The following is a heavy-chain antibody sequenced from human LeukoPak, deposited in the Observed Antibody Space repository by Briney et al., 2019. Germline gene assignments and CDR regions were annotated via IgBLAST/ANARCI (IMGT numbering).Heavy chain of an antibody. CDR2: LYYSGSN. Sequence: SETLSLTCTVSGASINTYYWSWIRQPPGKGLQWIAYLYYSGSNNFNPPLRSRLTISVDTSKNQFSLKLNSVTAADTAVYYCARSGSKPSGGAFDLWGQGTMVTVSS. CDR1: GASINTYY. J-gene: IGHJ3*01. D-gene: IGHD1-26*01. V-gene: IGHV4-59*08. CDR3: ARSGSKPSGGAFDL.